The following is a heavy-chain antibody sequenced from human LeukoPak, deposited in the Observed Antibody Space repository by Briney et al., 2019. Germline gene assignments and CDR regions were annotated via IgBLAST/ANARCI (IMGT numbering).Heavy chain of an antibody. J-gene: IGHJ4*02. CDR2: MWYDGTSK. V-gene: IGHV3-33*06. Sequence: PGRSLRLSCAASGFSFSNYGMHWVRQAPGKGLEWVAVMWYDGTSKYYADSVKGRFTISRDNSKNTLYLQMNSLRVEDTAVYYCAKDGSGTYSRFDYWGQGTLVTVSS. CDR1: GFSFSNYG. CDR3: AKDGSGTYSRFDY. D-gene: IGHD3-10*01.